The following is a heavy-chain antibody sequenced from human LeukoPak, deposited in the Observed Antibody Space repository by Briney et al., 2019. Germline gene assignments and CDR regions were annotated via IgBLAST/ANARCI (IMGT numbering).Heavy chain of an antibody. CDR3: ARKQSSSWPNWFDP. D-gene: IGHD6-13*01. Sequence: PGGSLRLSCAASGFTFSSYWMSWVRQAPGKGLEWVANIKQDGSEKYYVDSVKGRFSISRDNAKNSLYLQMNSLRAEDTAVYYCARKQSSSWPNWFDPWGQGTLVTVSS. V-gene: IGHV3-7*01. CDR2: IKQDGSEK. CDR1: GFTFSSYW. J-gene: IGHJ5*02.